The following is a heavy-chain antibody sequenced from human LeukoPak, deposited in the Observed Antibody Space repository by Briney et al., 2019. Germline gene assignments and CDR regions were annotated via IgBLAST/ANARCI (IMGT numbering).Heavy chain of an antibody. CDR2: IWYDGSNK. D-gene: IGHD5-18*01. Sequence: GGSLRLSCAASGFTFSSYGMHWVRQAPGKGLEWVAVIWYDGSNKYYADSVKGRFTISRDNSKNTLYLQMNSLRAKDTAVYYCARDDTAMVTGCDYWGQGTLVTVSS. CDR3: ARDDTAMVTGCDY. CDR1: GFTFSSYG. J-gene: IGHJ4*02. V-gene: IGHV3-33*01.